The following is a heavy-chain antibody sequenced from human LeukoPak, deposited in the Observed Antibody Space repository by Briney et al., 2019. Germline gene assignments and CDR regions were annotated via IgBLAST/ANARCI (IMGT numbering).Heavy chain of an antibody. D-gene: IGHD3/OR15-3a*01. V-gene: IGHV1-46*01. CDR2: INPSGGST. CDR1: GYTFTSYY. J-gene: IGHJ6*02. CDR3: ARDRWTSSYYYGMDV. Sequence: ASVKVSCKASGYTFTSYYLHWVRQAPGQGLEWMGIINPSGGSTSYAQKFQGRVTMTRDTSTSTVYMELSSLRSEDTAVYYCARDRWTSSYYYGMDVWGQGTTVTVSS.